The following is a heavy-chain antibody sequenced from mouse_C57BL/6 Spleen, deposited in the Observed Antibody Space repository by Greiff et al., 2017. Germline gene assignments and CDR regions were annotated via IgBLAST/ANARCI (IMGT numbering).Heavy chain of an antibody. J-gene: IGHJ2*01. CDR1: GYAFSSSW. CDR3: ANGYCDY. Sequence: QVQLQQSGPELVKPGASVKISCKASGYAFSSSWMNWVKQRPGKGLEWIGRIYPGDGNTNYNGKFKGKSTLTADKSSSTAYMQLSSLTSDDSAVYFCANGYCDYWGQGTTLTVSA. CDR2: IYPGDGNT. V-gene: IGHV1-82*01.